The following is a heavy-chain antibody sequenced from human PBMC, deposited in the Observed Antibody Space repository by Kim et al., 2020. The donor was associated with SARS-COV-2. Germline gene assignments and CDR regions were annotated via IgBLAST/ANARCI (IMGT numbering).Heavy chain of an antibody. CDR2: IKQDGGEK. Sequence: GGSLRLSCVASGFTFSSYWMSWVRQAPGKGLEWVAKIKQDGGEKYYLDSVRGRFTISRDNDKKSLFLQMNSLRVEDTAVYFCARGVGSSGLDYWGQGTLVTVSS. J-gene: IGHJ4*02. CDR1: GFTFSSYW. V-gene: IGHV3-7*05. CDR3: ARGVGSSGLDY. D-gene: IGHD6-19*01.